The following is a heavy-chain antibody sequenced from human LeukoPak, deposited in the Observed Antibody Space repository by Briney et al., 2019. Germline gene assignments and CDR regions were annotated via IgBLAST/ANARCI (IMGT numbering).Heavy chain of an antibody. J-gene: IGHJ4*02. V-gene: IGHV4-59*08. CDR1: GGSFSGYY. CDR3: ARSEYYFDY. CDR2: IYYSGST. Sequence: PSETLSLTCAVYGGSFSGYYWSWIRQPPGKGLEWIGYIYYSGSTNYNPSLKSRVTISVDTSKNQFSLKLSSVTAADTAVYYCARSEYYFDYWGQGTLVTVSS.